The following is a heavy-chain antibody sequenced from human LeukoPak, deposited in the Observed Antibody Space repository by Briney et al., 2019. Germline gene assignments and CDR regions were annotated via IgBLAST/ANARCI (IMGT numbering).Heavy chain of an antibody. CDR3: ARLRDSKNWFDP. CDR1: GYTFTSYW. D-gene: IGHD3-22*01. CDR2: IYPGDSDT. J-gene: IGHJ5*02. Sequence: GESLKISCKGPGYTFTSYWIGWVCQMPGKGLEWMGIIYPGDSDTRYSPSFQGQVTISADKSISTAYLQWSSLKASDTAMYYCARLRDSKNWFDPWGQGTLVTVSS. V-gene: IGHV5-51*01.